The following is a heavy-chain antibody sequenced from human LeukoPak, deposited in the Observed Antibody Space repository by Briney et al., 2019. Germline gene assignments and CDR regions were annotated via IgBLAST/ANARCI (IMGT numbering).Heavy chain of an antibody. Sequence: GASVKVSCKASGYTFTSYDINWVRQAPGQGLEWMGGIIPLFGTANYAQKFQGRVTITADESTSTAYLELNSLRSEDTAVFYCARASPNDYGDPYYFDYWGQGTLVTVSS. CDR3: ARASPNDYGDPYYFDY. CDR2: IIPLFGTA. J-gene: IGHJ4*02. V-gene: IGHV1-69*13. D-gene: IGHD4-17*01. CDR1: GYTFTSYD.